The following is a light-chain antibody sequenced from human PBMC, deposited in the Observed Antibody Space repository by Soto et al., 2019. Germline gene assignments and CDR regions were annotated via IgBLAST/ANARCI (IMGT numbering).Light chain of an antibody. CDR1: LSLLYNSNNKNY. Sequence: DIVMTQSPDSLAVSLGERATINCKSSLSLLYNSNNKNYLAWYQQKPGQPPKLLIYWASTRESEVPDRFSGRGSGTDFTLTIIRLHAKDVVYYYCQQYFGIPLTFGQGTKVDVK. J-gene: IGKJ1*01. V-gene: IGKV4-1*01. CDR3: QQYFGIPLT. CDR2: WAS.